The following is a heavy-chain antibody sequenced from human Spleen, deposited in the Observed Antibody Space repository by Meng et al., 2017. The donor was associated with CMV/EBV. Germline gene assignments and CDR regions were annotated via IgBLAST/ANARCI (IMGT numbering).Heavy chain of an antibody. J-gene: IGHJ4*02. CDR3: ARDSSSSWYGNSEDY. V-gene: IGHV3-48*04. D-gene: IGHD6-13*01. CDR1: GFLFSSHS. CDR2: ISGTSKTI. Sequence: GESLKISCSTSGFLFSSHSMNWVRQAPGKGLEWVSYISGTSKTIYYADSVKGRFTISRDNAKNSLYLQMNGLRAEDTAVYYCARDSSSSWYGNSEDYWGQGTLVTVSS.